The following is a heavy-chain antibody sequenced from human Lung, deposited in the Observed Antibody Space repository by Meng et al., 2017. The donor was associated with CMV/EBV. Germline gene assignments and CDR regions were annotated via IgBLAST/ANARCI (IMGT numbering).Heavy chain of an antibody. J-gene: IGHJ5*02. Sequence: AAVKVTCKASGYIFTGYYLHWVRPAPGQGLEWMGWINPNSGGTNYAQKFQGRVTMTRDTSISTDYMELSRLRSDDTDVYYGASDFCGELLGWFDPWGQGTLVTVSS. CDR2: INPNSGGT. CDR3: ASDFCGELLGWFDP. CDR1: GYIFTGYY. D-gene: IGHD1-26*01. V-gene: IGHV1-2*02.